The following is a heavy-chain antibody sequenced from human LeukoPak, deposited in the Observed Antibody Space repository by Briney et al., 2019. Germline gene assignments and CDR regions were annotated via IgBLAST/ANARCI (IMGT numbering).Heavy chain of an antibody. CDR3: ASVEITMVALSHWFDP. CDR1: GYTFTSYV. CDR2: INAGNGNT. V-gene: IGHV1-3*01. J-gene: IGHJ5*02. D-gene: IGHD3-10*01. Sequence: GASVKVSCKASGYTFTSYVMHWVRQAPGQRLEWMGRINAGNGNTNYAQKLQGRVTKTTDTSTSTAYMELRSLRSDDTAVYYCASVEITMVALSHWFDPWGQGTLVTVSS.